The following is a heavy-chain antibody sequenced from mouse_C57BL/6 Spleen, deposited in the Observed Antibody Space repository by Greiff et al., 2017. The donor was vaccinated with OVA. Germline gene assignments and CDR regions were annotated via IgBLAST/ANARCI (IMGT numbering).Heavy chain of an antibody. CDR2: IYHRDGST. V-gene: IGHV1-78*01. CDR3: SRWRVYYFDC. CDR1: GYTFTDPP. J-gene: IGHJ2*01. Sequence: QVQLQQSDAELVQPGASVKISCKVSGYTFTDPPIHWMKQRPEQGLEWIGYIYHRDGSTKYNEKLKGKANLTADKASSTAYMHLNSLTSEDSAVYFCSRWRVYYFDCWGQGTTLTVSS.